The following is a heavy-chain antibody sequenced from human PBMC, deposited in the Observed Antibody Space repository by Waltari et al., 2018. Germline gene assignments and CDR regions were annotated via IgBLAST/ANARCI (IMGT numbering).Heavy chain of an antibody. J-gene: IGHJ5*02. CDR2: INNGGVT. Sequence: QAQLKQWGAGTLKPSDTLSLTCGVYGGSFSGYHWTWVRQSPGKGLEWIGEINNGGVTNYSPSLKSRVTISVDASKNQFSLFVRSVTAADTAVYYCARGGVPGYYGSGSPYRNWFDPWGQGTLVTVSS. V-gene: IGHV4-34*02. CDR3: ARGGVPGYYGSGSPYRNWFDP. D-gene: IGHD3-10*01. CDR1: GGSFSGYH.